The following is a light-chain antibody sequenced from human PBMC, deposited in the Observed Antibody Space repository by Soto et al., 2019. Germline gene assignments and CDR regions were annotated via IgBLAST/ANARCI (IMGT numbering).Light chain of an antibody. Sequence: QSALTQPASVSGSPGQSITISCTGTSSDVGGYNYVSWYQQHPGKAPKLMIYEVSSRPSGVSNRFSGSKSGNTASLIISGLQAEDEADYYCSSYTTTSTFVFGGGTQLTVL. CDR2: EVS. J-gene: IGLJ2*01. CDR1: SSDVGGYNY. V-gene: IGLV2-14*01. CDR3: SSYTTTSTFV.